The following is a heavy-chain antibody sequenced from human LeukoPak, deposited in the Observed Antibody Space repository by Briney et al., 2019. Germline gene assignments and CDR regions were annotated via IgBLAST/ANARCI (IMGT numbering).Heavy chain of an antibody. J-gene: IGHJ6*02. V-gene: IGHV3-48*03. CDR1: GFTFSSYE. Sequence: GGSLRLSCAASGFTFSSYEMNWVRQAPGKGLEWVSYISSSGSTIYYADSVKGRFTISRDNAKNSLYLQMNSLRAEDTAVYYCAREGYYSGMDVWGQGTTVTVSS. CDR3: AREGYYSGMDV. CDR2: ISSSGSTI.